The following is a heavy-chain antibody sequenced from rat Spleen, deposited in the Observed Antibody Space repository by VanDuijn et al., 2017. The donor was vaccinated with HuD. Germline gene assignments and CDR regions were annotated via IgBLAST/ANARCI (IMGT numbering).Heavy chain of an antibody. V-gene: IGHV5-25*01. Sequence: EVQLVESGGGLVQPGRSMKLSCAASGFTFSNYHMAWVRQAPTKGLEWVASISSGGGDTYYRDSVKGRFTISRDIAKSILFLEMDSLRSEDTATYYCTREGTYYYEDYWGQGVMVTVSS. CDR3: TREGTYYYEDY. CDR1: GFTFSNYH. CDR2: ISSGGGDT. D-gene: IGHD1-12*02. J-gene: IGHJ2*01.